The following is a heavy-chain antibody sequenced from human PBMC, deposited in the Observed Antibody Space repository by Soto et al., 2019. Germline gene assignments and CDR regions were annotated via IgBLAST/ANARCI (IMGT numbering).Heavy chain of an antibody. V-gene: IGHV3-21*01. CDR3: ARASSAVVSVAGMYV. Sequence: PGGSLRLSCAASGFTFTGYSMNWVRQAPGKGLEWVSSISSSGTYTYYADSVKGRFTISRDNAKNSLYLQMNSLRAEDTAVYYCARASSAVVSVAGMYVCGQRTTVTVSS. J-gene: IGHJ6*02. CDR1: GFTFTGYS. CDR2: ISSSGTYT. D-gene: IGHD6-13*01.